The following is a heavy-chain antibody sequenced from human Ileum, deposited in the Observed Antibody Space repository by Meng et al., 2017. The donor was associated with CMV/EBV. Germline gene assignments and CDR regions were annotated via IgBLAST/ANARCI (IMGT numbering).Heavy chain of an antibody. CDR2: MNPNSGNT. CDR1: GYTFTSHD. J-gene: IGHJ6*02. D-gene: IGHD3-3*01. Sequence: ASVKVSCKASGYTFTSHDINWVRQATGQGLEWMGWMNPNSGNTGYAQKFQGRVTITRNTSISTAYMELSSLRSEDTAVYYCARSQIFGVVITSYYGMDVWGQGTTVTVSS. V-gene: IGHV1-8*03. CDR3: ARSQIFGVVITSYYGMDV.